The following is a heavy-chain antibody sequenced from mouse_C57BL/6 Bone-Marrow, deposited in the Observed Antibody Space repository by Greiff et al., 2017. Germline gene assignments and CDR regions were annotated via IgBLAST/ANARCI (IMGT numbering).Heavy chain of an antibody. CDR2: IWSGGST. J-gene: IGHJ3*01. D-gene: IGHD2-5*01. CDR3: ALAYYSNLFAY. V-gene: IGHV2-2*01. Sequence: QVQLQQSGPGLVQPSQSLSITCTVSGFSLTSYGVHWVRQSPGKGLEWLGVIWSGGSTDYNAAFISRLSISKDNSKSQVFFKMNSLQDDDTAIYYCALAYYSNLFAYWGQGTLVTVSA. CDR1: GFSLTSYG.